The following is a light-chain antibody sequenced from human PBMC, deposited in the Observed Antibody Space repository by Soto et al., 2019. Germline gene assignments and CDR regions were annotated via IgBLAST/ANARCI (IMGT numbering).Light chain of an antibody. V-gene: IGKV3-20*01. CDR1: QSVHNNY. Sequence: EIVLTQSPCTLSLSPGDRATLSCRASQSVHNNYLAWYQQKPGQAPRLLIYAASSMATGLPDRFSGSGSGTDFTLTISRLEPEDFAVYYCQQYGSSVMYTFGQGTKLEIK. CDR3: QQYGSSVMYT. CDR2: AAS. J-gene: IGKJ2*01.